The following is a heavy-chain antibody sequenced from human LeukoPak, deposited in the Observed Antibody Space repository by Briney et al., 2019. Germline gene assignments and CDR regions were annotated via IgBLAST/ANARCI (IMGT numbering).Heavy chain of an antibody. CDR3: ARGRLRYFDWLLIINWYFDL. J-gene: IGHJ2*01. D-gene: IGHD3-9*01. CDR2: INHSGST. V-gene: IGHV4-34*01. CDR1: GGSFSGYY. Sequence: SETLSLTCAVYGGSFSGYYWSWIRQPPGKGLEWIGEINHSGSTNYNPSLKSRVTISVDTSKIQFSLKLSSVTAADTAVYYCARGRLRYFDWLLIINWYFDLWGRGTLVTVSS.